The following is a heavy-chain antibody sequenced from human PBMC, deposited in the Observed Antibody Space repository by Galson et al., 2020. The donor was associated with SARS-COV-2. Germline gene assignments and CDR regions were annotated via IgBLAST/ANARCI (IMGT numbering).Heavy chain of an antibody. CDR3: ASALLWFGESLGY. D-gene: IGHD3-10*01. Sequence: GGSLRLSCAASVFTFSSYGMHWVRQAPGKGLEWVAVISYDGSNKYYADSVKGRFTISRDNSKNTLYLQMNSLRAEDTAVYYCASALLWFGESLGYWGQGTLVTVSS. J-gene: IGHJ4*02. CDR2: ISYDGSNK. CDR1: VFTFSSYG. V-gene: IGHV3-30*03.